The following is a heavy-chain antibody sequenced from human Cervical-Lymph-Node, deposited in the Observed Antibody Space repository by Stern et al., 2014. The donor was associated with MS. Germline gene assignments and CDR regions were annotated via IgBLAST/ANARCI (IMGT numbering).Heavy chain of an antibody. CDR3: ARPYNPHYDYWSGYYTGAEYFDY. CDR1: GYNFIDNG. D-gene: IGHD3-3*01. V-gene: IGHV1-18*01. J-gene: IGHJ4*02. Sequence: QVQLVQSGAEVKKPGASVKLSCKTSGYNFIDNGISWVRQAPGQGLEWMGLISAYNVNTKYAQKFQGSVTMTTEPSPSTAYMELRSLRSDDTAVYYCARPYNPHYDYWSGYYTGAEYFDYWGQGTLVTVSS. CDR2: ISAYNVNT.